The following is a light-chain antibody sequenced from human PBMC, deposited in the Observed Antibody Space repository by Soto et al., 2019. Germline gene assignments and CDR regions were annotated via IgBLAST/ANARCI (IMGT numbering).Light chain of an antibody. CDR3: QQYGSSGT. Sequence: EIVMTQSPATLSVSPGERATLSCRASQSVSSHLAWYQQKPGQAPRLLIHGASTRATGIPDRFSGSGSGTDFTLTISRLEPEDFAVYYCQQYGSSGTFGQGTKVDIK. V-gene: IGKV3-20*01. CDR2: GAS. CDR1: QSVSSH. J-gene: IGKJ1*01.